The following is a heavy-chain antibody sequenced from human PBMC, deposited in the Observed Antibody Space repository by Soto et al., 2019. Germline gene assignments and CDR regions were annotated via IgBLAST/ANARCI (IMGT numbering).Heavy chain of an antibody. V-gene: IGHV1-69*13. CDR1: GGTFSSYA. CDR2: IIPIFGTA. J-gene: IGHJ6*02. D-gene: IGHD2-2*01. CDR3: ARKTAYCSSTSCRGGGYYYYGMDV. Sequence: SVRVSCKASGGTFSSYAISWVRQAPGQGLEWMGGIIPIFGTANYAQKFQGRVTITADESTSTAYMELSSLRSEDTAVYYCARKTAYCSSTSCRGGGYYYYGMDVWGQGTTVTVSS.